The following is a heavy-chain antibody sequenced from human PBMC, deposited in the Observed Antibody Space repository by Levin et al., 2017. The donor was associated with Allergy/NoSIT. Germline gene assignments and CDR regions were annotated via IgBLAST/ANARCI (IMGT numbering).Heavy chain of an antibody. CDR1: GGSFSGYY. CDR3: ARGWGYYYDSRGLYYFDY. D-gene: IGHD3-22*01. CDR2: INHSGST. V-gene: IGHV4-34*01. J-gene: IGHJ4*02. Sequence: PSETLSLTCAVYGGSFSGYYWSWIRQPPGKGLEWIGEINHSGSTNYNPSLKSRVTISVDTSKNQFSLKLSSVTAADTAVYYCARGWGYYYDSRGLYYFDYWGQGTLVTVSS.